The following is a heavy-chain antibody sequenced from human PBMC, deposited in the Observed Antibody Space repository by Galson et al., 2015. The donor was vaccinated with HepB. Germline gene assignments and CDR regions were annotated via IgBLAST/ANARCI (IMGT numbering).Heavy chain of an antibody. CDR3: ARFSVPNFWSGYSSSWYFDL. D-gene: IGHD3-3*01. V-gene: IGHV1-8*01. CDR2: MNPNSGNT. CDR1: GYTFTSYD. Sequence: SVKVSCKASGYTFTSYDINWVRQATGQGLEWMGWMNPNSGNTGYAQKFQGRVTMTRNTSISTAYMELSSLRSEDTAVYYCARFSVPNFWSGYSSSWYFDLWGRGTLVTVSS. J-gene: IGHJ2*01.